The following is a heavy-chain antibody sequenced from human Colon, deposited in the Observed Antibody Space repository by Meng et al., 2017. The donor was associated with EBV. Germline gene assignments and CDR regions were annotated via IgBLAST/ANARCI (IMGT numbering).Heavy chain of an antibody. D-gene: IGHD6-19*01. CDR3: VRSSAWVRTGFDP. V-gene: IGHV4-39*01. CDR1: GGSISTSGYY. J-gene: IGHJ5*02. Sequence: QLQESGPGLVQPSEALSLPCSVSGGSISTSGYYWGWIRQPPGKRLEWIGSIGHSGFTYYTPSLKSRVAVSLDTSKSQFSLMLTSVTAADTAVYYCVRSSAWVRTGFDPWGQGTLVTVSS. CDR2: IGHSGFT.